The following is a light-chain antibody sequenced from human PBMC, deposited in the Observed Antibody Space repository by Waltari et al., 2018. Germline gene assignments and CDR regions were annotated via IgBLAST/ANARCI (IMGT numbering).Light chain of an antibody. J-gene: IGLJ3*02. CDR1: KSDVGFYNY. CDR3: KSYTGTGSWV. Sequence: QSALTQPASVSGSPGQSITISCTGTKSDVGFYNYVSWYQQHPGKAPKVIIYDVSRRPSGISNRFPGSKSGNTASLIISGLQADDEADYYCKSYTGTGSWVFGGGTKLTVL. CDR2: DVS. V-gene: IGLV2-14*03.